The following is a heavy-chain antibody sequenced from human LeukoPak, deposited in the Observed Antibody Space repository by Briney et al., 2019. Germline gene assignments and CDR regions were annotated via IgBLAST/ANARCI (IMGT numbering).Heavy chain of an antibody. J-gene: IGHJ4*02. CDR2: INHSGST. Sequence: SETLSLTCAVYGGSFSGYYWSWIRQPPGKGLEWIGEINHSGSTNYNPSLKSRVTISVDTSKNQFSLKLSSVTAADTAVYYCARGLGIAARLATQGCLDGGYYFDYWGQGTLVTVSS. CDR1: GGSFSGYY. V-gene: IGHV4-34*01. CDR3: ARGLGIAARLATQGCLDGGYYFDY. D-gene: IGHD6-6*01.